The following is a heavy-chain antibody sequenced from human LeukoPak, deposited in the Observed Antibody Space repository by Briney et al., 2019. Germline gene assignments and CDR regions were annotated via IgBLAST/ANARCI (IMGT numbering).Heavy chain of an antibody. J-gene: IGHJ3*02. V-gene: IGHV3-15*01. CDR2: IKSKTDGGTT. CDR3: AKKIVVVTASAFDI. CDR1: GFTFSNAW. Sequence: GGSLRLSCAASGFTFSNAWMSWVRQAPGKGLEWVGRIKSKTDGGTTDYAAPVKGRFTISRDDSKNTLYLQMNSLRAEDTAVYYCAKKIVVVTASAFDIWGQGTMVTVSS. D-gene: IGHD2-21*02.